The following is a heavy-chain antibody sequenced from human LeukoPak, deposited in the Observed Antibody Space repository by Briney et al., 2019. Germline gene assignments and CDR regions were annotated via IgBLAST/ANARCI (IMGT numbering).Heavy chain of an antibody. D-gene: IGHD6-19*01. CDR1: GGSISSGGYS. CDR3: ARAYSSGWYASFDP. V-gene: IGHV4-30-2*01. CDR2: IYHSGST. Sequence: PSETLSLTCAVSGGSISSGGYSWSWIRQPPGKGLEWIGYIYHSGSTNYNPSLKSRVTISVDTSKNQFSLKLSSVTAADTAVYYCARAYSSGWYASFDPWGQGTLVTVSS. J-gene: IGHJ5*02.